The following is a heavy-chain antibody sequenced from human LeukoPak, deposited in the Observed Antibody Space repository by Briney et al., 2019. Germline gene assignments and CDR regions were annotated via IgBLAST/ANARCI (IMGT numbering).Heavy chain of an antibody. CDR3: ARADWGSGNFDY. V-gene: IGHV4-59*01. Sequence: SETLSLTCTVSGGSISSYYWSWIRQPPGKGLEWIGYIYYSGSTNYNPSLKSRVTISVDTSKNQFSLKLSSVTAADTAVYYCARADWGSGNFDYWGQGTLVTVSS. D-gene: IGHD7-27*01. CDR2: IYYSGST. CDR1: GGSISSYY. J-gene: IGHJ4*02.